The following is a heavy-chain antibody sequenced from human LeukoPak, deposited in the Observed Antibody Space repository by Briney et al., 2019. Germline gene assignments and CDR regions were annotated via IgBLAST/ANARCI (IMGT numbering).Heavy chain of an antibody. CDR1: GFTFSYYT. CDR2: ISSTGSSI. J-gene: IGHJ5*02. CDR3: ARDDVAWNDVHWFDP. Sequence: PGGSLRLSRAASGFTFSYYTMSWVRQAPGKGLEWVSSISSTGSSIYYADSVKGRFTISRDNAKNSLYLQMSSLRVEDTAVYYCARDDVAWNDVHWFDPWGQGTLVTVSS. D-gene: IGHD1-1*01. V-gene: IGHV3-21*01.